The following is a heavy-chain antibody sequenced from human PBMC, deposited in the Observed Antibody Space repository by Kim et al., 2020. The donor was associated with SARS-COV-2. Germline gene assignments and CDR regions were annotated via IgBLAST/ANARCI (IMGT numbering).Heavy chain of an antibody. V-gene: IGHV4-31*02. J-gene: IGHJ4*02. CDR3: ARGITVFGVAGAFFDF. D-gene: IGHD3-3*01. Sequence: PSRKGRAVISVDTSKNQFSLKLTSVTAADTAVYYCARGITVFGVAGAFFDFWGQGTLLTVSS.